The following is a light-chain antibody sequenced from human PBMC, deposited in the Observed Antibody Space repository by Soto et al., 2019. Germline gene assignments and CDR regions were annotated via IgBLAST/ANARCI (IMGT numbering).Light chain of an antibody. Sequence: EIVVTQSPGTRSLSPGERATLSCRASQSVSSSYLAWDQQKPGQAPSLLIYGASSSATGIPDRFSGSGAGTDFTLTISSLAPGDVAVYYCQQYGSSPGAFGLGTKVES. CDR1: QSVSSSY. CDR3: QQYGSSPGA. J-gene: IGKJ1*01. CDR2: GAS. V-gene: IGKV3-20*01.